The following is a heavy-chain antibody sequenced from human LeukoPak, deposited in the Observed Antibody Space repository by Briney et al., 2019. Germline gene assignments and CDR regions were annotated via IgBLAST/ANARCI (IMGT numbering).Heavy chain of an antibody. V-gene: IGHV4-59*11. Sequence: SETLSLTCTVSSGSISSHYWSWIRQPPGKGLEWSWYIYYSGSTNYNPSLKGRVTISVDTSKNQFSLKLSSVTAADTAVYYCARGITYYYDSSGYNYFDYWGQGTLVTVSS. CDR3: ARGITYYYDSSGYNYFDY. CDR1: SGSISSHY. D-gene: IGHD3-22*01. CDR2: IYYSGST. J-gene: IGHJ4*02.